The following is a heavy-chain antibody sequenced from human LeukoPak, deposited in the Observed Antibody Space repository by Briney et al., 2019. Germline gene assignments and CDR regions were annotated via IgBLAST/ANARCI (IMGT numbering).Heavy chain of an antibody. CDR3: ARDRYSSGWSDAFDI. V-gene: IGHV4-34*01. Sequence: SETLSLTCAVYGGSFSGYYWSWIRQPPGKALEWIGEINHSGSTNYNPSLKSRVNISVDTSKNQFSLKLSSVTAPDTAVYYCARDRYSSGWSDAFDIWGQGTMVTVSS. CDR1: GGSFSGYY. J-gene: IGHJ3*02. D-gene: IGHD6-19*01. CDR2: INHSGST.